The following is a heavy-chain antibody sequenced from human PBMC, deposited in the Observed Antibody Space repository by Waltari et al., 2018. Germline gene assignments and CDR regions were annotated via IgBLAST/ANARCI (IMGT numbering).Heavy chain of an antibody. D-gene: IGHD3-10*01. Sequence: DVQLVEAGGGLVQPGGSLRLSCAASGFPFSSYEMNWVRQAPGKGLEWVSYISSIGSICSHAGAGKGPFPLSRDNAKNSMSLEMKRLGAGVRAVYYCARSRVGEGGGQDYFDYWGQGTLVTVSS. CDR3: ARSRVGEGGGQDYFDY. CDR2: ISSIGSIC. CDR1: GFPFSSYE. V-gene: IGHV3-48*03. J-gene: IGHJ4*02.